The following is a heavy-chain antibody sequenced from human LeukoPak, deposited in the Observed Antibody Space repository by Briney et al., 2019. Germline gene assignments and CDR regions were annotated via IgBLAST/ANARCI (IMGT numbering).Heavy chain of an antibody. CDR1: GGTFSSYA. CDR2: IIPIFGTA. D-gene: IGHD1-1*01. Sequence: ASVKVSCKASGGTFSSYAISWVRQAPGQGLEWMGGIIPIFGTANYAQKFQGRVTMTRDTSTSTVYMELSSLRSEDTAVYYCARTVTNWNWFDPWGQGTLVTVSS. J-gene: IGHJ5*02. V-gene: IGHV1-69*05. CDR3: ARTVTNWNWFDP.